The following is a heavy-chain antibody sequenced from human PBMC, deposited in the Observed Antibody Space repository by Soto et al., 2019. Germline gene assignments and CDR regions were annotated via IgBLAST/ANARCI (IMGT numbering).Heavy chain of an antibody. V-gene: IGHV4-31*03. CDR2: IYYSGST. CDR3: ARSLSVDTAMVYGY. Sequence: QVQLQESGPGLVKPSQTLSLTCTVSGGSISSGGYYWSWICQHPGKGLEWIGYIYYSGSTYYNPSLKSRVTXXVXTXXNQFSLKLSSVTAADTAVYYCARSLSVDTAMVYGYWGQGTLVTVSS. D-gene: IGHD5-18*01. CDR1: GGSISSGGYY. J-gene: IGHJ4*02.